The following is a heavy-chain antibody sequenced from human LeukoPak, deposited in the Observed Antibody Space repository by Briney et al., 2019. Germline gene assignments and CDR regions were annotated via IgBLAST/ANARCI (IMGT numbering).Heavy chain of an antibody. V-gene: IGHV3-33*01. D-gene: IGHD3-22*01. CDR3: ARVSQFSYYDSSGHGGFDY. CDR2: IWYDGSNK. Sequence: PGGSLRLSCAASGFTFSSYGMHWVRQAPGKGLEWVAVIWYDGSNKYYADSVKSRFTISRDNSKNTLYLQMNSLRAEDTAVYYCARVSQFSYYDSSGHGGFDYWGQGTLVTVSS. J-gene: IGHJ4*02. CDR1: GFTFSSYG.